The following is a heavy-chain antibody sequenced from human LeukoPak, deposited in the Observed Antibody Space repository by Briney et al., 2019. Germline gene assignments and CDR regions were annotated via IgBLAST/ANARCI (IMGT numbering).Heavy chain of an antibody. CDR1: GFTFSSYG. CDR3: AKDADSYGSGSYYTYYMDV. J-gene: IGHJ6*03. V-gene: IGHV3-30*18. Sequence: GGSLRLSCAASGFTFSSYGMHWVRQAPGKGLEWVAVISYDGSNKYYADSVKGRFTISRDNSKNTLYLQMNSLRAEDTAVYYCAKDADSYGSGSYYTYYMDVWGKGTTVTVSS. D-gene: IGHD3-10*01. CDR2: ISYDGSNK.